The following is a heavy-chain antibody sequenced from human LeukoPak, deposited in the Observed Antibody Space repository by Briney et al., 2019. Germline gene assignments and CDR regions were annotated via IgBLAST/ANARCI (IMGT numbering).Heavy chain of an antibody. Sequence: GGSLRLSCATSGFTFSTYAMTWVRQAPGKGLEWVSAIDIYSTKTNYADSVKGRFTISRGNSKNTLYLQMNSLRGEDTAIYYCARDYKADFWGQGTLVTVSS. V-gene: IGHV3-23*05. CDR1: GFTFSTYA. CDR2: IDIYSTKT. J-gene: IGHJ4*02. D-gene: IGHD3-10*01. CDR3: ARDYKADF.